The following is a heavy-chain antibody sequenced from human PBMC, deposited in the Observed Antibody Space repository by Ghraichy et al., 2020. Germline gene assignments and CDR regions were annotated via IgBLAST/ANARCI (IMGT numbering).Heavy chain of an antibody. CDR3: ARDLWLRGIAAAGPPITYGMDV. D-gene: IGHD6-13*01. J-gene: IGHJ6*02. V-gene: IGHV3-74*01. CDR1: GFTFSSYW. CDR2: INSDGSST. Sequence: WGSLRLSCAASGFTFSSYWMHWVRQAPGKGLVWVSRINSDGSSTSYADSVKGRFTISRDNAKNTLYLQMNSLRAEDTAVYYCARDLWLRGIAAAGPPITYGMDVWGQGTTVTVSS.